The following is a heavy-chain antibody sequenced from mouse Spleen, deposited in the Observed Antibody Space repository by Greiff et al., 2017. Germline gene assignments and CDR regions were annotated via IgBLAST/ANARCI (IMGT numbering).Heavy chain of an antibody. CDR2: ISSGGSYT. D-gene: IGHD1-1*01. Sequence: EVMLVESGGGLVKPGGSLKLSCAASGFTFSSYAMSWVRQTPEKRLEWVATISSGGSYTYYPDSVKGRFTISRDNAKNTLYLQMSSLRSEDTAMYYCARRELLRGYFDVWGAGTTVTVSS. CDR1: GFTFSSYA. J-gene: IGHJ1*01. V-gene: IGHV5-9-1*01. CDR3: ARRELLRGYFDV.